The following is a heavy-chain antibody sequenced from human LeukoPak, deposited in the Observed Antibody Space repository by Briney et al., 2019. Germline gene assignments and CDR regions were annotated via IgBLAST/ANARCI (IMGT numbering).Heavy chain of an antibody. CDR3: ARPRAYGDYDFDY. CDR2: IIPIFGTA. J-gene: IGHJ4*02. CDR1: GYTLTELS. V-gene: IGHV1-69*13. D-gene: IGHD4-17*01. Sequence: GASVKVSCKVFGYTLTELSMHWVRQAPGQGLEWMGGIIPIFGTANYAQKFQGRVTITADESTSTAYMELSSLRSEDTAVYYCARPRAYGDYDFDYWGQGTLVTVSS.